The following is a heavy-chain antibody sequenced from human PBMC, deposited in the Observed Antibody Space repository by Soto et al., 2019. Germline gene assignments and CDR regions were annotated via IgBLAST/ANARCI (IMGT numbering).Heavy chain of an antibody. V-gene: IGHV3-30*18. CDR3: AKGGYSGYDYGDY. J-gene: IGHJ4*02. D-gene: IGHD5-12*01. Sequence: QVQLVESGGGVVQPGRSLRLSCAASGFTFSSYGIHWVRQAPGKGLEWLGVISYDGSNKNYADSVKGRFSISRDNSRNTLYLQMNSLRAEDTAVYYCAKGGYSGYDYGDYWGQGTLVTFSS. CDR2: ISYDGSNK. CDR1: GFTFSSYG.